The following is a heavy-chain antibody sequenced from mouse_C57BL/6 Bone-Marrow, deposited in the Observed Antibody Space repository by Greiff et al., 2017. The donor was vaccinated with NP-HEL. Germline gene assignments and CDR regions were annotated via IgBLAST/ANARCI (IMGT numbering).Heavy chain of an antibody. D-gene: IGHD2-1*01. CDR3: VRRGNYGGAAMDY. V-gene: IGHV10-1*01. Sequence: GGGLVQPKGSLKLSCAASGFSFNTYAMNWVRQAPGKGLEWVARIRSKSNNYATYYADSVKDRFTISRDDSESMLYLQINNLKTEDTAMYYCVRRGNYGGAAMDYWGQGTSVTVSS. J-gene: IGHJ4*01. CDR1: GFSFNTYA. CDR2: IRSKSNNYAT.